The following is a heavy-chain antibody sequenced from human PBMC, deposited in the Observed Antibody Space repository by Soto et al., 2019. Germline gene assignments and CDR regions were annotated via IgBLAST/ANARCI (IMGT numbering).Heavy chain of an antibody. D-gene: IGHD4-17*01. V-gene: IGHV4-38-2*02. CDR3: ARVTMVIRDSDHFGVDV. CDR2: ISHTGTT. J-gene: IGHJ6*02. CDR1: GFPISSPYS. Sequence: PSETLSLTCLASGFPISSPYSWGWIRQPPGKGLEWIGSISHTGTTSYSPSLTSRVSISVDTSKNQVSLKLTSVTAADTAVYFCARVTMVIRDSDHFGVDVWGHGTTVTVSS.